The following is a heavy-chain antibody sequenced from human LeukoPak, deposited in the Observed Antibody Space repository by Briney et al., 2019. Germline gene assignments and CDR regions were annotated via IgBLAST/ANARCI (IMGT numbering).Heavy chain of an antibody. CDR1: GYTFTGYY. V-gene: IGHV1-2*06. Sequence: ASVKVSCKASGYTFTGYYMHWVRQAPGQGLEWMGRINPNSGGTNYAQKFQGRVTITRDTSASTAYMELSSLRSEDTAVYYCARDLEYSYGYSYWGQGTLVTVSS. D-gene: IGHD5-18*01. CDR2: INPNSGGT. J-gene: IGHJ4*02. CDR3: ARDLEYSYGYSY.